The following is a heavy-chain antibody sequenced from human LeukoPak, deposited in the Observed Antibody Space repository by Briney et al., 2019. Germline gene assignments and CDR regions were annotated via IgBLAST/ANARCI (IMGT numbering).Heavy chain of an antibody. CDR3: ARGLGYSSGWAFDY. D-gene: IGHD6-19*01. J-gene: IGHJ4*02. V-gene: IGHV3-21*01. CDR2: ISSSSYI. Sequence: GGSLRLSCAASGFTFSSYSMNWVRQAPGKGLEWVSSISSSSYIYYADSVKGRFTISRDNSKNTLYLQMNSLRAEDTAVYYCARGLGYSSGWAFDYWGQGTLVTVSS. CDR1: GFTFSSYS.